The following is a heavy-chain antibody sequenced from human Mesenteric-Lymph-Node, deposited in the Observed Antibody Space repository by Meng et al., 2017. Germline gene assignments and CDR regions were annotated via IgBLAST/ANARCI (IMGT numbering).Heavy chain of an antibody. CDR1: GGSISSSNW. V-gene: IGHV4-4*02. J-gene: IGHJ4*02. D-gene: IGHD2-21*02. Sequence: QVQVQGSVPGLVKPSGTLSLTCAVSGGSISSSNWWSWVRQPPGKGLEWIGEIYHSGSTNYNPSLKSRVTISVDKSKNQFSLKLSSVTAADTAVYYCARAVYCGGDCYPFDYWGQGTLVTVSS. CDR3: ARAVYCGGDCYPFDY. CDR2: IYHSGST.